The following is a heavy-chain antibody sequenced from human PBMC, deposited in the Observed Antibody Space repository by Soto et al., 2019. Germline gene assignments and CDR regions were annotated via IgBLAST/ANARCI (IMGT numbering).Heavy chain of an antibody. CDR3: ARESRSCSGGSCYFLPGIDY. D-gene: IGHD2-15*01. CDR2: IIPIFGTA. Sequence: QVQLVQSGAEVKKPGSSVKVSCKASGGTFSSYAISWVRQAPGQGLEWMGGIIPIFGTANYAQKFQGRVTITADEATSTACMELSSLRSEDTAVYYCARESRSCSGGSCYFLPGIDYWGQGTLVTVSS. CDR1: GGTFSSYA. J-gene: IGHJ4*02. V-gene: IGHV1-69*12.